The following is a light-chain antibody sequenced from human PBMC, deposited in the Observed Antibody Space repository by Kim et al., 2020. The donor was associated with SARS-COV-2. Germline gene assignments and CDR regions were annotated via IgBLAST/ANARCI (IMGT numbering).Light chain of an antibody. V-gene: IGLV3-27*01. CDR1: VLAKKY. Sequence: SVSPGQTARVTCSGVVLAKKYARWFQQEPCQAPVLVIYKDSERPSGIPERFSCSRSGTIATLTISGAQVEDEADYYCYSAADNNVVFGGGTKLTVL. CDR2: KDS. CDR3: YSAADNNVV. J-gene: IGLJ2*01.